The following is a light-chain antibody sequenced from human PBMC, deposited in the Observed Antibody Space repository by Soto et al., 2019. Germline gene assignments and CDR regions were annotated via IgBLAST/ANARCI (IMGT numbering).Light chain of an antibody. V-gene: IGKV3-11*01. CDR3: QKRSLGT. CDR2: DVS. Sequence: IVFTQSPTTLCVSGVERATLSCRASQSVSGYLAWYQQKPGQAPRLLIYDVSSRATGIPARFSDSGSGTDFTLTISGLEPEDVAVYYCQKRSLGTFGPGTLLEIK. J-gene: IGKJ5*01. CDR1: QSVSGY.